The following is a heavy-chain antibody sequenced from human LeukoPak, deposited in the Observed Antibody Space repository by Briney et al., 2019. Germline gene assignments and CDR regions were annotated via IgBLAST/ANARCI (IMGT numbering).Heavy chain of an antibody. D-gene: IGHD2-15*01. CDR2: ISAYNGNT. CDR3: VSTTHYCSGGSCYSGYFDY. J-gene: IGHJ4*02. Sequence: ASVKVSCKASGYTFTSYGISWVRQAPGQGLEWMGWISAYNGNTNYAQKLQGRVTMTTDTSTSTAYMELRSLRSDDTAVYYCVSTTHYCSGGSCYSGYFDYWGQGTLVTVSS. V-gene: IGHV1-18*01. CDR1: GYTFTSYG.